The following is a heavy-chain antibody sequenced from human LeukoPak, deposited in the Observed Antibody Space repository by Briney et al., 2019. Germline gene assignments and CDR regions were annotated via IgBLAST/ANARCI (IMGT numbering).Heavy chain of an antibody. CDR1: GGTFSNSA. D-gene: IGHD2-15*01. J-gene: IGHJ4*02. Sequence: SVKVSCKSSGGTFSNSAINWVRQAPGQGLQWMGRIIPIFGTSNYAQKFQGRVTITTDESTSTAYMELSSLRSEDTAVYYCASGYCSGGSCLTHFHFWGQGTLVTVSS. V-gene: IGHV1-69*05. CDR2: IIPIFGTS. CDR3: ASGYCSGGSCLTHFHF.